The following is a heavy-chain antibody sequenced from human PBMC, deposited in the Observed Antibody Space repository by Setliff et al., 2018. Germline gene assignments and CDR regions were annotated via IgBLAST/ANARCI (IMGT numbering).Heavy chain of an antibody. Sequence: SETLSLTCAVSGYSISSGYYWGWIRQPPGKGLEWIGSIYHSGSTYYNPSLKSRVTISVDTSKNQFSLKLSSVTAADTAVYYCAEGGYRAVGNAFDIWGQETMVT. CDR2: IYHSGST. CDR3: AEGGYRAVGNAFDI. CDR1: GYSISSGYY. V-gene: IGHV4-38-2*01. D-gene: IGHD3-22*01. J-gene: IGHJ3*02.